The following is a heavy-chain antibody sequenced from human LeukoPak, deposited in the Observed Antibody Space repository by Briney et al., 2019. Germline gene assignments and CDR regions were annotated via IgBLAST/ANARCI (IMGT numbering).Heavy chain of an antibody. CDR2: VSSHGNDG. CDR3: TRDAHNFNDFDY. J-gene: IGHJ4*02. Sequence: GRSLRLSCAVSEFTFSQFAMHWVRQAPGKGLEGVAVVSSHGNDGYYADSVKGRFTISRDNSKNTLYLQIDSLRAEDTAIYYCTRDAHNFNDFDYWGQGTLVTVSS. V-gene: IGHV3-30*01. CDR1: EFTFSQFA. D-gene: IGHD5-24*01.